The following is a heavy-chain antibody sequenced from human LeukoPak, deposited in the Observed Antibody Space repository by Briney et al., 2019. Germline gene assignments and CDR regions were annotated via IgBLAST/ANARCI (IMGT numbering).Heavy chain of an antibody. V-gene: IGHV1-18*01. CDR3: ARDFRIDYDFWSGGYTPPGY. CDR1: GYTFTSYG. D-gene: IGHD3-3*01. CDR2: ISAYNGNT. Sequence: GASVKVSCKASGYTFTSYGISWVRQAPGQGLEWMGWISAYNGNTNYAQKLQGRVTMTTDTSTSTAYMELRSLRSDDTAVYYCARDFRIDYDFWSGGYTPPGYWGQGTLVTVSS. J-gene: IGHJ4*02.